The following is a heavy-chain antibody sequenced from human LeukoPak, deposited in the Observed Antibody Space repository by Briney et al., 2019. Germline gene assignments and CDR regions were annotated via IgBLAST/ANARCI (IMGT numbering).Heavy chain of an antibody. J-gene: IGHJ4*02. CDR3: ARAVYDILTGYRDYFDY. Sequence: GASVKVSCKASGYTFTSYDINWVRQAPGQGLEWMGIINPSGGSTSYAQKFQGRVTMTRDTSTSTVYMELSSLRSEDTAVYYCARAVYDILTGYRDYFDYWGQGTLVTVSS. V-gene: IGHV1-46*01. CDR2: INPSGGST. CDR1: GYTFTSYD. D-gene: IGHD3-9*01.